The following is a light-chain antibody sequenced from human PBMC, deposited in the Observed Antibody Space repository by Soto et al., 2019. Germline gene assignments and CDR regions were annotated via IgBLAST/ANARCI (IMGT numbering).Light chain of an antibody. J-gene: IGLJ1*01. CDR3: SSYTSSSTYV. Sequence: QSALTQPASVSGSPGQSITISCTGTSSDVGVYNYVSWYRQHPGKAPKLMIYEVSYRPSGVSNRFSGSKSGNTASLTISGPQAEDEADYYCSSYTSSSTYVFGTGTKVTVL. CDR1: SSDVGVYNY. CDR2: EVS. V-gene: IGLV2-14*01.